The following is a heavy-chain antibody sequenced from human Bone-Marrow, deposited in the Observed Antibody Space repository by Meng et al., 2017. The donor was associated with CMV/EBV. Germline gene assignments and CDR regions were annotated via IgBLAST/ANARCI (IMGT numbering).Heavy chain of an antibody. CDR1: GYTFTAHY. CDR3: AREGSWNQGGYYYYYGMDV. CDR2: INPNSGGT. V-gene: IGHV1-2*02. J-gene: IGHJ6*02. D-gene: IGHD1-1*01. Sequence: ASVKVSCKASGYTFTAHYFHWVRQAPGQGLEWMGWINPNSGGTNYAQKFQGRVTMTRDTSISTAYMELSRLRSDDTAVYYCAREGSWNQGGYYYYYGMDVWGQGTTVTVSS.